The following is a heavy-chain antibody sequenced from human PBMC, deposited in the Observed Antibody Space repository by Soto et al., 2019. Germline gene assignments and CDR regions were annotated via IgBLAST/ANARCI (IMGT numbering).Heavy chain of an antibody. CDR3: AREHNWNVDY. J-gene: IGHJ4*02. V-gene: IGHV4-59*08. D-gene: IGHD1-20*01. CDR2: IYYCGST. Sequence: SETLSLTCTVSGGSISSYYWSWIRQPPGKGLEWIGYIYYCGSTNYSPSLKSRVTISVDTSKNQFSLKLSSVAAADTAVYYCAREHNWNVDYWGQGTLVTVSS. CDR1: GGSISSYY.